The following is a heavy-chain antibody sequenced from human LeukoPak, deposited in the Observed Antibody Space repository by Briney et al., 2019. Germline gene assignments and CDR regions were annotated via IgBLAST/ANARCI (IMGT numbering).Heavy chain of an antibody. V-gene: IGHV1-46*01. J-gene: IGHJ4*02. CDR3: ARAVAAGRRFDY. D-gene: IGHD6-13*01. Sequence: ASVKVSCKASGYTFTSQYMHWVRQAPGQGLEWMGIINPSGGSTTYAQKFQGRVTMTRDTSTSTVYMELSSLRSGDTAVYYCARAVAAGRRFDYWGQGTLVTVSS. CDR1: GYTFTSQY. CDR2: INPSGGST.